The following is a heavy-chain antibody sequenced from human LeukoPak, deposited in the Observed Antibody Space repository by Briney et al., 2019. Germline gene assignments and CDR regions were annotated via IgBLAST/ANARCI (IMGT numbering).Heavy chain of an antibody. Sequence: SETLSLTCAVSGSSINTDYFSGWIRQPPGQGLEWIGSIHHSGRTYYSPSLKSRVTISLDTSKNQFSLNLSSVTAADTAVYYCARDNFYSIFDYWGQGTLVTVSS. D-gene: IGHD2-21*02. CDR1: GSSINTDYF. J-gene: IGHJ4*02. CDR2: IHHSGRT. CDR3: ARDNFYSIFDY. V-gene: IGHV4-38-2*02.